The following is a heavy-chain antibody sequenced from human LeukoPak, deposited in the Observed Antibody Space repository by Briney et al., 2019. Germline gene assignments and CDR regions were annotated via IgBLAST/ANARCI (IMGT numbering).Heavy chain of an antibody. CDR1: GYTFTSYD. Sequence: ASVKVSCKASGYTFTSYDINWVRQATGQGLEWMGWMNPNRGNTGYAQKFQGRVTMTRNTSISTAYMELSSLRSEDTAVYYCASGSGITIADAFDIWGQGTMVTVSS. V-gene: IGHV1-8*01. D-gene: IGHD1-26*01. J-gene: IGHJ3*02. CDR2: MNPNRGNT. CDR3: ASGSGITIADAFDI.